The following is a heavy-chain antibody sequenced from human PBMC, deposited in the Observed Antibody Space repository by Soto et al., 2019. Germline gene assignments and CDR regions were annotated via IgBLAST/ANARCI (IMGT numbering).Heavy chain of an antibody. J-gene: IGHJ3*02. CDR3: AESLDYYYDSGTYAFDI. CDR1: GFTFSSYG. D-gene: IGHD3-22*01. CDR2: ISYDGSNK. Sequence: QVQLVESGGGVVQPGRSLRLSCAASGFTFSSYGMHWVRQAPGKGLEWVAVISYDGSNKYYADSVKGRFTISRDNSKDTLYLQMNSLRDEDTAVYYCAESLDYYYDSGTYAFDIWGQGTMVTVSS. V-gene: IGHV3-30*18.